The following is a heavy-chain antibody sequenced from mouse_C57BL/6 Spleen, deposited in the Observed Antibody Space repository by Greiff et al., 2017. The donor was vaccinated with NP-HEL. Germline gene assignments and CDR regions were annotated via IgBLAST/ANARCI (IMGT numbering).Heavy chain of an antibody. D-gene: IGHD1-1*01. V-gene: IGHV3-6*01. CDR3: ARESTTVPVDY. Sequence: EVKLQESGPGLVKPSQSLSLPCSVTGYSITSGYYWNWIRQFPGNKLEWMGYISYDGSNNYNPSLKNRISITRDTSKNQFFLKLNSVTTEDTATYYCARESTTVPVDYWGQGTTLTVSS. CDR1: GYSITSGYY. J-gene: IGHJ2*01. CDR2: ISYDGSN.